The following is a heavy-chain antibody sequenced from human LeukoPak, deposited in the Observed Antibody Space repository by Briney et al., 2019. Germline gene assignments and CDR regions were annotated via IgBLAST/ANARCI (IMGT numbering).Heavy chain of an antibody. J-gene: IGHJ4*02. Sequence: GGSLRLSCVASGFTFTTYAMSWVRQAPGKGLEWVSAISRSGGSTFYAASVKGRFTISRDDSKNTLYLQMNSLRAEDTAVYYCAKEQSGYDLYSADYWGQGTLVTVSS. CDR2: ISRSGGST. V-gene: IGHV3-23*01. D-gene: IGHD5-12*01. CDR1: GFTFTTYA. CDR3: AKEQSGYDLYSADY.